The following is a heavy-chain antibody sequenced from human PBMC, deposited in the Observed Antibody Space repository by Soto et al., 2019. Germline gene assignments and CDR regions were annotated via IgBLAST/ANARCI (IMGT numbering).Heavy chain of an antibody. CDR1: GYTFTRYG. D-gene: IGHD2-8*01. CDR3: AKNGQPPYYYYGMDV. Sequence: QGQLVQSGGEVKKPGASVKVSCKASGYTFTRYGISWVRQAPGHGLEWMGWISGYNGDTKYAQKFQGRVTMTVDTSTTTAYMELRSLTSDDRAVYYCAKNGQPPYYYYGMDVWGQGTTVTVSS. CDR2: ISGYNGDT. J-gene: IGHJ6*02. V-gene: IGHV1-18*01.